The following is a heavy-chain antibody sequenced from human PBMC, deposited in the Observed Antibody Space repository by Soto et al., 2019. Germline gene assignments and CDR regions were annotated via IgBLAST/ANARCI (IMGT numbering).Heavy chain of an antibody. CDR2: MNPNSGHT. CDR1: GYTFTSHD. J-gene: IGHJ5*02. Sequence: QVQLVQSGAEVKKPGASVKVSCKASGYTFTSHDINWMRQTTGQGLEWMGWMNPNSGHTNSAQKFQGRVNMTRDTSINTASMALTNLRSDDPAIYYCASDMSTTWGQGTLVTVSS. V-gene: IGHV1-8*01. CDR3: ASDMSTT. D-gene: IGHD2-2*01.